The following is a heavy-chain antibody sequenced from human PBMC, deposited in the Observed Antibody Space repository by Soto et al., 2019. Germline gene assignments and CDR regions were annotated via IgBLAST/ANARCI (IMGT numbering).Heavy chain of an antibody. CDR2: IRSKAYGGTT. CDR3: TRAGDSSGWYGYYYYGMDV. Sequence: PGGSLILSCTASGFTFGYYSMSWFRQAPGKGLEWVGFIRSKAYGGTTEYAASVKGRFTISRDDSKSIAYLQMNSLKTEDTAVYYCTRAGDSSGWYGYYYYGMDVWGQGTTVTVSS. D-gene: IGHD6-19*01. CDR1: GFTFGYYS. V-gene: IGHV3-49*03. J-gene: IGHJ6*02.